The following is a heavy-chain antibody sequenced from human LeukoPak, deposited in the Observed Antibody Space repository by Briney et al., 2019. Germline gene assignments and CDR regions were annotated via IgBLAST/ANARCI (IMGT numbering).Heavy chain of an antibody. Sequence: PSETLSLNCTVSGYSISSGYYWGWIRQPPGKGLEWIGSIYHSGSTYYNPSLKSGVTISVDTSKNKFSLKLSSVTAADTAVYYCARGSHIAVAGTQWYFDLWGRGTLVTVSS. CDR2: IYHSGST. V-gene: IGHV4-38-2*02. D-gene: IGHD6-19*01. CDR3: ARGSHIAVAGTQWYFDL. CDR1: GYSISSGYY. J-gene: IGHJ2*01.